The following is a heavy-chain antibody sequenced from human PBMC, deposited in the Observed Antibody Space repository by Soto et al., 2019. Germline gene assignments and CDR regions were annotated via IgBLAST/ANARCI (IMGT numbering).Heavy chain of an antibody. CDR3: ATRWLPPREYYDFWSGWWFDP. J-gene: IGHJ5*02. Sequence: ASVKVSCKVSGYTLTELSMHWVRQAPGKGLEWMGGFDPEDGETIYAQKFQGRVTMTEDTSTDTAYMELSSLRSEDTAVYYCATRWLPPREYYDFWSGWWFDPWGQGTLVTVSS. D-gene: IGHD3-3*01. CDR1: GYTLTELS. V-gene: IGHV1-24*01. CDR2: FDPEDGET.